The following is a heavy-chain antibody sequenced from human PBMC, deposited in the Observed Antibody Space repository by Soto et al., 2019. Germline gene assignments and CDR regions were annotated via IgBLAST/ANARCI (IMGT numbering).Heavy chain of an antibody. CDR1: GFIFSDSD. CDR2: IKRKSGAYAT. J-gene: IGHJ4*02. CDR3: FTRLTFTSLVDY. V-gene: IGHV3-73*01. D-gene: IGHD1-26*01. Sequence: GGSLRLSCAASGFIFSDSDIYWVRQASGKGLEWAGRIKRKSGAYATEYGVSVRGRFTVSRDDGKNTAYLQMDSLKSEDTAVYYCFTRLTFTSLVDYWGQGILDTVSS.